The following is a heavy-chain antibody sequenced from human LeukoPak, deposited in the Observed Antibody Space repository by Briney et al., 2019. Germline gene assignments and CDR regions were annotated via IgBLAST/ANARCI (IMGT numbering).Heavy chain of an antibody. CDR1: GYSISSGYY. D-gene: IGHD3-10*01. CDR2: IYHSGST. CDR3: ARDRGFGESYPGMTYFDY. J-gene: IGHJ4*02. Sequence: SETLSLTCTVSGYSISSGYYRGWIRQPPGKGLEWIGSIYHSGSTFYNPSLKSRVTISVDTSKNQFTLILSSVTAADTAVYYCARDRGFGESYPGMTYFDYWGQGTLVTVSS. V-gene: IGHV4-38-2*02.